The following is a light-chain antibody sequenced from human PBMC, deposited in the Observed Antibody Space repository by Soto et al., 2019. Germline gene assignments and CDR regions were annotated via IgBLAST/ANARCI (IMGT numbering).Light chain of an antibody. V-gene: IGKV3-15*01. CDR3: QQYNSWLWT. Sequence: EIAMTQSPATLSVSPGEGATLTCRASQSVSSKLAWYQQKPGQAPRLLIYGASTGATGIPARFSGSGSGTEFTLIISSLQSEDSAVYYCQQYNSWLWTFGQGTKVDIK. CDR1: QSVSSK. J-gene: IGKJ1*01. CDR2: GAS.